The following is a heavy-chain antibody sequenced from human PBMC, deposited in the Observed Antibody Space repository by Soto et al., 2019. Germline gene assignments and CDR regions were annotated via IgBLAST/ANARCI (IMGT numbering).Heavy chain of an antibody. CDR3: ARERGGDLDWFDP. J-gene: IGHJ5*02. CDR2: IYYSGST. CDR1: GGSISSYY. D-gene: IGHD2-21*01. Sequence: PSETLSLTCTVSGGSISSYYWSWIRQPPGKGLEWIGYIYYSGSTNYNPSLKSRVTISVDTSKNQFSLKLSSVTAADTAVYCCARERGGDLDWFDPWGQGTLVTVSS. V-gene: IGHV4-59*01.